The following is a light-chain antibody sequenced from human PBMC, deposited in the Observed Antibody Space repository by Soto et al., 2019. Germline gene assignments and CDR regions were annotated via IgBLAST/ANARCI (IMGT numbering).Light chain of an antibody. CDR1: YSVPRSY. CDR2: DAS. Sequence: DSVLTQSPGTLSLATGEPPALSCRASYSVPRSYLAWYQQKPGQAPRLLISDASDRATGIPDRFSGSGSGTDFTLTISSLQSEDFAVYYCQQYNNWPAITFGQGTRLEIK. J-gene: IGKJ5*01. CDR3: QQYNNWPAIT. V-gene: IGKV3-20*01.